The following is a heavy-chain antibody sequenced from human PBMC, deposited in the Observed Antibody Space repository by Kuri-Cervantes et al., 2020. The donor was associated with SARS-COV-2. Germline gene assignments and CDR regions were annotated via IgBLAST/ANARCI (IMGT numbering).Heavy chain of an antibody. CDR3: AREEVPSDVNIVVVPAAPFDY. CDR2: INAGNGNT. D-gene: IGHD2-2*01. CDR1: GYTFTSYA. V-gene: IGHV1-3*01. Sequence: ASVKVSCKASGYTFTSYAIHWVRQAPGQRLEWMGWINAGNGNTRYSQKFQGRVTITADESTSTAYMELSSLRSEDTAVYYCAREEVPSDVNIVVVPAAPFDYWGQGTLVTVSS. J-gene: IGHJ4*02.